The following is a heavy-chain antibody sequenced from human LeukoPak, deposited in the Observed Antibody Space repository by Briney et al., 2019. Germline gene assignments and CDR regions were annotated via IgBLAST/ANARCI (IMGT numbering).Heavy chain of an antibody. V-gene: IGHV3-21*01. CDR3: GSDLVEGSGCYFDTVY. CDR2: ISSSSSYI. Sequence: GGSLRLSCAASGFTFSSYSMNWVPQAPGKGLEWVSSISSSSSYIYYAYSVKGRFTISRDNAKNSLYLQMNSLRAEDTAVYYYGSDLVEGSGCYFDTVYWGQGALVTVSS. J-gene: IGHJ4*02. D-gene: IGHD3-22*01. CDR1: GFTFSSYS.